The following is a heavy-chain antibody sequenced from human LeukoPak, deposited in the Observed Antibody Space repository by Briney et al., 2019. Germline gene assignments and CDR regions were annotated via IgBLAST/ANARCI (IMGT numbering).Heavy chain of an antibody. CDR3: ARDHSGYYGY. CDR2: ISLNSGGP. Sequence: GASVKVSCKASGYTFSDYYMQWVRQAPGQGLEWMGWISLNSGGPHYSQRFQGRVTLTWDTSISTAYMELSSLTSDDTAVYYCARDHSGYYGYWGQGTLVTVS. D-gene: IGHD4-11*01. V-gene: IGHV1-2*02. J-gene: IGHJ4*03. CDR1: GYTFSDYY.